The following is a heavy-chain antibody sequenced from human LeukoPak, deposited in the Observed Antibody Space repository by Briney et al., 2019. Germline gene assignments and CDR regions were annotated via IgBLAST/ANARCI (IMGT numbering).Heavy chain of an antibody. D-gene: IGHD4/OR15-4a*01. Sequence: GGSLRLSCSASGFTFNRACMSWVRQAPGKGLEWVASIKQDGSEEFYVDSVKGRFTISRDNAKNSLYLQMNSLRAEDTAVYYCAKSPRAGPTYYFDYWGQGTLVTVSS. V-gene: IGHV3-7*03. CDR3: AKSPRAGPTYYFDY. CDR2: IKQDGSEE. CDR1: GFTFNRAC. J-gene: IGHJ4*02.